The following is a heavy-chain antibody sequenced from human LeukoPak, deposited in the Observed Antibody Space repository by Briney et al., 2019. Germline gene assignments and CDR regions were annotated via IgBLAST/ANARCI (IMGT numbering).Heavy chain of an antibody. D-gene: IGHD3-9*01. V-gene: IGHV4-30-4*01. J-gene: IGHJ5*02. CDR2: IYYSGST. CDR3: AREKVLRYFDWSRNWFDP. CDR1: GGSISSGDYY. Sequence: KASETLSLTCTVSGGSISSGDYYWSWIRQPPGKGLEWIGYIYYSGSTYYNPSLKSRVTISVDTSKNQFSLKLSSVTAADTAVYYCAREKVLRYFDWSRNWFDPWGQGTLVTVSS.